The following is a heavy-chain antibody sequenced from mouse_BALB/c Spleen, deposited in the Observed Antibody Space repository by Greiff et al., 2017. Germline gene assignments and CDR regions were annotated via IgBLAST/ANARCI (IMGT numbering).Heavy chain of an antibody. CDR3: AREEDYDYDGAMDY. D-gene: IGHD2-4*01. J-gene: IGHJ4*01. CDR2: IYPYNGGT. V-gene: IGHV1S29*02. Sequence: VQLQQSGPELVKPGASVKISCKASGYTFTDYNMHWVKQSHGKSLEWIGYIYPYNGGTGYNQKFKSKATLTVDNSSSTAYMELRSLTSEDSAVYFCAREEDYDYDGAMDYWGQGTSVTVSS. CDR1: GYTFTDYN.